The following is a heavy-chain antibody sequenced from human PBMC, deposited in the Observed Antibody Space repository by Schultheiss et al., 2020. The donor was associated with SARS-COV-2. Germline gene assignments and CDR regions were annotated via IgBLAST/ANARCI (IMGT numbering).Heavy chain of an antibody. D-gene: IGHD5-18*01. Sequence: GESLKISCAASGFTFSSYAMSWVRQAPGKGLEWVSAISGSGGSTYYADSVKGRFTISRDNSKNTLYLQMNSLRAEDTAVYYCAKGSIQLWLDWGQGTLVTVSS. CDR2: ISGSGGST. CDR3: AKGSIQLWLD. J-gene: IGHJ4*02. V-gene: IGHV3-23*01. CDR1: GFTFSSYA.